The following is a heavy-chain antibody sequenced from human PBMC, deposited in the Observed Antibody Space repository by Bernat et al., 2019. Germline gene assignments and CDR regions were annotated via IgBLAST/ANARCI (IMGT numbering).Heavy chain of an antibody. D-gene: IGHD3-3*01. CDR3: ARVGVSSAGPSDY. J-gene: IGHJ4*02. CDR1: GGSFSGYY. Sequence: QVPLQQWGAGLLKPSETLSLTCAFYGGSFSGYYWGWIRQPPGKGLDWTGEINHSGSTNYNPSLKSRVTISVDTSKNQFSLKLSSVTAAETAVYYCARVGVSSAGPSDYWGQGTLVTVSS. V-gene: IGHV4-34*01. CDR2: INHSGST.